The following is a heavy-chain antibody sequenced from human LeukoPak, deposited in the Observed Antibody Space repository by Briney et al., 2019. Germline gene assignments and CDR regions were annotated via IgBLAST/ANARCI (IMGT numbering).Heavy chain of an antibody. CDR3: ARMAEIEAFDI. CDR2: ISYDGSNK. J-gene: IGHJ3*02. D-gene: IGHD3-22*01. Sequence: GGSLRLSCAASGFTFSSYAMHWVRQAPGKGLEWVAVISYDGSNKYYADSVKGRFTISRDNSENTLYLQMNSLRAEDTAVYYCARMAEIEAFDIWGQGTMVTVSS. V-gene: IGHV3-30-3*01. CDR1: GFTFSSYA.